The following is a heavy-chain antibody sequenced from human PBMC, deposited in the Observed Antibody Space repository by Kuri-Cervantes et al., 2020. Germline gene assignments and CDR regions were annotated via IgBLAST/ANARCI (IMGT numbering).Heavy chain of an antibody. Sequence: ASVKVSCKASGYTFTSYGISWVRQAPGQGLEWMGWVSAYNGNTNYAQKLQGRVTMTTDTSTSTAYMELRSLRSDDTAVYYCARAIGMGTYSYYGMDAWGQGTTVTVSS. V-gene: IGHV1-18*01. CDR2: VSAYNGNT. D-gene: IGHD3-16*02. J-gene: IGHJ6*02. CDR1: GYTFTSYG. CDR3: ARAIGMGTYSYYGMDA.